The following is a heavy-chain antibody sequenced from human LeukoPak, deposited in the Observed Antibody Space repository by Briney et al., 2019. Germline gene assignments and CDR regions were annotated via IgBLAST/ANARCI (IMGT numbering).Heavy chain of an antibody. Sequence: PGGSLRLSCAASGFTFSSYSMNWVRQTPGTGLEWVAVISYDGSNKYYADSVKGRFTISRDNSKNTLYLQMNSLRAEDTAVYYCARANGGSCYSGVRDWGQGTLVTVSS. CDR1: GFTFSSYS. D-gene: IGHD2-15*01. CDR3: ARANGGSCYSGVRD. CDR2: ISYDGSNK. V-gene: IGHV3-30*03. J-gene: IGHJ4*02.